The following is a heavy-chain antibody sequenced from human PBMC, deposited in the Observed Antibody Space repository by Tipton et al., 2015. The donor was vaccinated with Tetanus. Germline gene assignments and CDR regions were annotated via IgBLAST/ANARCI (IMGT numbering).Heavy chain of an antibody. CDR3: ARTSVVVVAATDCCGMDV. D-gene: IGHD2-15*01. J-gene: IGHJ6*02. Sequence: QVQLVQSGAEVKKPGASVKVSCKASGYTFTSYYMHWVRQAPGQGLEWMGIINPSGGSTSYAQKFQGRVTMTRDTSTSTVYMELSSLRSEDTAVYCCARTSVVVVAATDCCGMDVWGQGTTVTVSS. CDR1: GYTFTSYY. V-gene: IGHV1-46*01. CDR2: INPSGGST.